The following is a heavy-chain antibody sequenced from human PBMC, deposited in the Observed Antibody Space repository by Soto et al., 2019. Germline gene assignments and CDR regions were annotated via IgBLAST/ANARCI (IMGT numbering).Heavy chain of an antibody. CDR1: GYTFTGYA. J-gene: IGHJ4*02. Sequence: ASVKVSCKASGYTFTGYAMHWVRQAPGQRLEWMGWINAGNGNTKYSQKFQGRVTMTRDTSTSTVYMELSSLRSEDTAVYYCARALTYYYDSSGYWGVDYWGQGTLVTVSS. CDR3: ARALTYYYDSSGYWGVDY. V-gene: IGHV1-3*01. CDR2: INAGNGNT. D-gene: IGHD3-22*01.